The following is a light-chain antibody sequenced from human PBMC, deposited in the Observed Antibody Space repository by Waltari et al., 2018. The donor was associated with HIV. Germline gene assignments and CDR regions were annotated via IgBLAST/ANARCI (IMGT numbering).Light chain of an antibody. V-gene: IGLV1-44*01. CDR1: TSNIGIKT. CDR2: ANY. Sequence: QSVVTQPPSVSGTPGQTVTISCSGSTSNIGIKTVNWYHHLPGTAPKRLIDANYQRPSGVPDRFSAAKSVTAASLAISGLQAEDEADYYCASWDASLNGWVFGGGTKLTVL. J-gene: IGLJ3*02. CDR3: ASWDASLNGWV.